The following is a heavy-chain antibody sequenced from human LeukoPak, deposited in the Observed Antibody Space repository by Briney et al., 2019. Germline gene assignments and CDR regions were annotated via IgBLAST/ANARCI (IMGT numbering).Heavy chain of an antibody. CDR2: ISYDGSSK. CDR3: ARDTDRRQYSSSWYGGDY. Sequence: GGSLRLSCAASGFTFSTYAMHWVRQAPGKGLEWVAVISYDGSSKYYADSVKGRFTISRDNSKNTLYLQMNSLRAEDTAVYYCARDTDRRQYSSSWYGGDYWGQGTLVTVSS. V-gene: IGHV3-30*04. CDR1: GFTFSTYA. D-gene: IGHD6-13*01. J-gene: IGHJ4*02.